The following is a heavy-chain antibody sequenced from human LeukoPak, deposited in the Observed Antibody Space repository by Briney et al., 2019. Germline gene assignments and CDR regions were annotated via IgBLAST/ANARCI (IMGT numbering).Heavy chain of an antibody. Sequence: SETLSLTCAVYGGSFSGYYWSWIRQPPGKGLEWIGEINHSGSTNYNPSLKSRVTISVDTSKNQFSLKLRSVTAADTAVYYCAREEDVIAAAGYWFDPWGQGTLVTVSS. CDR3: AREEDVIAAAGYWFDP. CDR1: GGSFSGYY. D-gene: IGHD6-13*01. CDR2: INHSGST. J-gene: IGHJ5*02. V-gene: IGHV4-34*01.